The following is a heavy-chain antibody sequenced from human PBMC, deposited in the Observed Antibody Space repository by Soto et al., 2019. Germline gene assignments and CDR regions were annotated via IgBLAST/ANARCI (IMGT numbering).Heavy chain of an antibody. CDR1: GFTFSKYG. D-gene: IGHD1-26*01. CDR3: AKPSEPFRAPYYFDS. Sequence: QVQLVESGGGVVQPGRSLRLSCAASGFTFSKYGMHWVRQAPGKGLEWVAIISYDGSVTYFGDSVRGRFTISRDDSQYTLFLQMSSLRPEDTAVYYCAKPSEPFRAPYYFDSWGQGTLVTVSS. J-gene: IGHJ4*02. CDR2: ISYDGSVT. V-gene: IGHV3-30*18.